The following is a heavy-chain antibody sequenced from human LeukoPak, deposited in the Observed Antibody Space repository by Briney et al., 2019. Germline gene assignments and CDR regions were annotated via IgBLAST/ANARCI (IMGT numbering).Heavy chain of an antibody. J-gene: IGHJ6*03. CDR2: IYSGGST. CDR1: GFTVSSNY. CDR3: ARDSKAAGLYYYYYYMDV. D-gene: IGHD6-13*01. Sequence: GGSLRLSCAASGFTVSSNYMSWVRQAPGKGLGWVSVIYSGGSTYFADSVKGRFTISRDNSKNTLYLQMNSLRAEDTAVYYCARDSKAAGLYYYYYYMDVWGKGTTVTVSS. V-gene: IGHV3-66*02.